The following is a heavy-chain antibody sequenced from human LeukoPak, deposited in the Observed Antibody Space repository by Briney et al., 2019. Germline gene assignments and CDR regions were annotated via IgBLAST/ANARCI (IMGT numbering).Heavy chain of an antibody. CDR1: GFTFDDLP. J-gene: IGHJ3*02. V-gene: IGHV3-9*03. Sequence: GGSLRLSCAASGFTFDDLPRPWVRKAPGRGWEGGPVINWNGGNIGYADSVKGRFTISRDNAKNSLYLQMNSLRAEDMALYYCAKDKADIVSNGAFDIWGQGTMVTVSS. CDR3: AKDKADIVSNGAFDI. D-gene: IGHD5/OR15-5a*01. CDR2: INWNGGNI.